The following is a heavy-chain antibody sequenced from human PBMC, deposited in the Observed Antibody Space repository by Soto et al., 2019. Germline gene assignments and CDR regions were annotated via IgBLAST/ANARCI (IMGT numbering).Heavy chain of an antibody. CDR3: ARVDYYDSSGYYGWFDP. Sequence: QVQLQESGPGLVKPSQTLSLTCTVSGGSISSGDYYWSWIRQPPGKGLEWIGYIYYSGSTYYNPSLKSRVTISVDPSKNQFSLKLSSVTAADTAVYYCARVDYYDSSGYYGWFDPWGQGTLVTVSS. J-gene: IGHJ5*02. D-gene: IGHD3-22*01. V-gene: IGHV4-30-4*01. CDR2: IYYSGST. CDR1: GGSISSGDYY.